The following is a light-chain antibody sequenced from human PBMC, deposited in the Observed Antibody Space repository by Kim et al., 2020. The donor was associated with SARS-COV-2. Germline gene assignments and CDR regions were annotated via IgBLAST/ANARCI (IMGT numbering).Light chain of an antibody. CDR2: GAS. CDR3: QQYNNWRWT. Sequence: EIVMTQSPATLSVSPGERATLSCRASQSVSSNLAWYQQKPGQAPRLLIYGASTRATGIPARFSGSGSGTGFTLTISSLQSEDFAVYYCQQYNNWRWTFGQGTKVDI. CDR1: QSVSSN. V-gene: IGKV3-15*01. J-gene: IGKJ1*01.